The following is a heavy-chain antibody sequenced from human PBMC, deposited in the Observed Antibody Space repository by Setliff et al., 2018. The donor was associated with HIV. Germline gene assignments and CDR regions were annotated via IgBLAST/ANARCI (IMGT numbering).Heavy chain of an antibody. CDR3: AQLGMVDDFDY. Sequence: SETLSLTCAVYGGSFSDNYWSWIRQSPGKGLEWIGEINHRGSTNYNPSLKSRVTISVDTSKNHFSLKLRSVTAADTAVYYCAQLGMVDDFDYWGQGTLVTVSS. CDR2: INHRGST. V-gene: IGHV4-34*01. J-gene: IGHJ4*02. CDR1: GGSFSDNY. D-gene: IGHD1-1*01.